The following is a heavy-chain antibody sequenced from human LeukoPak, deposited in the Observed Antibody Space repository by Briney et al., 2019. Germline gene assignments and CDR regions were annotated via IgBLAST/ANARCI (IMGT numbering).Heavy chain of an antibody. CDR2: ISYDGSNK. CDR3: ASDY. V-gene: IGHV3-30*04. CDR1: GFTFSSYA. J-gene: IGHJ4*02. Sequence: GGSLILSCAASGFTFSSYAMHWVRQAPGKGLEWVAVISYDGSNKYYADSVKGRFTISRDNSKNTLYLQMNSLRAEDTAVYYCASDYWGQGTLVTVSS.